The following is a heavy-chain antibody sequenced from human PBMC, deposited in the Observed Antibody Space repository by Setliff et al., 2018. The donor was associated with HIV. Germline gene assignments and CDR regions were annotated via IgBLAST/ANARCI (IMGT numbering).Heavy chain of an antibody. D-gene: IGHD6-19*01. CDR2: IYHSGNT. CDR3: ARTRTIAVAGPPPEWYFDL. CDR1: GPYSISSGFY. Sequence: PSETLSLTCAVSGPYSISSGFYWGWIRQPPGKGLEWIGNIYHSGNTYYNPSLKSRVTISVDTSKNQFSLKLMSVTAADTAVYYCARTRTIAVAGPPPEWYFDLWGRGTLVTVSS. V-gene: IGHV4-38-2*01. J-gene: IGHJ2*01.